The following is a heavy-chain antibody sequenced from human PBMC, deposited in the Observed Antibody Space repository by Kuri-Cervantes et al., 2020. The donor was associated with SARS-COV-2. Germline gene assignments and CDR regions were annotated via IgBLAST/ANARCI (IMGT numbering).Heavy chain of an antibody. J-gene: IGHJ3*02. CDR2: IIPIFGTA. CDR1: GGTFSSYA. D-gene: IGHD3-22*01. V-gene: IGHV1-69*05. CDR3: ARGGRDSSGGEAFDI. Sequence: SVKVSCKASGGTFSSYAISWVRQAPGQGLEWMGGIIPIFGTANYAQKFQGRVTMTRDTSTSTVYMELSSLRSEDTAVYYCARGGRDSSGGEAFDIWGQGTMVTVSS.